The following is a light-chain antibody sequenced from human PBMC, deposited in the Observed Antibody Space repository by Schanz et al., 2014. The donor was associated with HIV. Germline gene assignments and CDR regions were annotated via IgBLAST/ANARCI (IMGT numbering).Light chain of an antibody. V-gene: IGKV3-20*01. CDR1: QSVTSRY. CDR3: QQYGSSPLT. Sequence: EIVLTQSPGTLSLSPGERATLSCRASQSVTSRYFAWYQQKPGQAPRLLIYGASNKATGIPDRFSGSGSGTDFTLTISRLEPEDFAVYYCQQYGSSPLTFGGGSKVEIK. CDR2: GAS. J-gene: IGKJ4*01.